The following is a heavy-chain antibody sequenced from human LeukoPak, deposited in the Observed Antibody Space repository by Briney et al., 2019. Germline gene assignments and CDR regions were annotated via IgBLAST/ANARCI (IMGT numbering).Heavy chain of an antibody. Sequence: ASVNVSCKTSGYSFTRYAIMWVRQAPGQGLEWMGWISTYNGDTNYAQPLHGRVTMTTDTSTSTAYMELRSLTSDDTAVYHCARDPSNTSGRKPYFDYWGQGTLVTVAS. CDR3: ARDPSNTSGRKPYFDY. V-gene: IGHV1-18*01. CDR1: GYSFTRYA. CDR2: ISTYNGDT. J-gene: IGHJ4*02. D-gene: IGHD6-19*01.